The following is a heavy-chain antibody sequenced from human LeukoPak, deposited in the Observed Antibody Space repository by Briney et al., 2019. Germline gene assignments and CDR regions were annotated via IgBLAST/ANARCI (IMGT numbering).Heavy chain of an antibody. V-gene: IGHV3-30*18. Sequence: GRSLRLSCAASGFTFSSYGMHWVRQVPGKGLEWVAVVSSDGSNKDYADSVEGRFTISRDNFRDTPCLQMNSLRAEDTAVYYCANLRNYDILTGYYNSHYWGQGTLVTVSS. CDR2: VSSDGSNK. CDR1: GFTFSSYG. CDR3: ANLRNYDILTGYYNSHY. D-gene: IGHD3-9*01. J-gene: IGHJ4*02.